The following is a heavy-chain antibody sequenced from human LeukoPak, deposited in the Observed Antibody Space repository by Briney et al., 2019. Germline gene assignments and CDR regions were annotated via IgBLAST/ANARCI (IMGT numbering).Heavy chain of an antibody. J-gene: IGHJ4*02. V-gene: IGHV3-30*18. Sequence: PGGSLRLSCAASGFTFSSYGMHWVRQAPGKGLEWVAVISYDGSNKYYADSVKGRFTISRDNSKNTLYLQMNSLRAEDTAVYYCAKDLAAALDYWGQGTLVTVSS. CDR2: ISYDGSNK. CDR3: AKDLAAALDY. CDR1: GFTFSSYG. D-gene: IGHD6-13*01.